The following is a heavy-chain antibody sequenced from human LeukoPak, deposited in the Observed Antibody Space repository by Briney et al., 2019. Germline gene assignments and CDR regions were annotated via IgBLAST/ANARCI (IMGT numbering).Heavy chain of an antibody. V-gene: IGHV3-23*01. CDR2: ISGSGGSS. Sequence: GRSLRLSCAASGFTFSSYAMNWVRQAPGKGLEWVSGISGSGGSSYYADSVKGRFTIARDNSKNTLYLQMTSLRAGDTAVYYCAKDPTLEIIATSFDSWGQGTLVTVSS. CDR3: AKDPTLEIIATSFDS. D-gene: IGHD3-10*01. J-gene: IGHJ4*02. CDR1: GFTFSSYA.